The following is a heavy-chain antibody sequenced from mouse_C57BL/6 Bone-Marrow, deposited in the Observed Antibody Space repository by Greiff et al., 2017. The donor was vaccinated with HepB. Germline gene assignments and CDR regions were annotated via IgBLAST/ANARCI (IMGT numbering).Heavy chain of an antibody. CDR1: GFTFSDYY. Sequence: EVQLQESGGGLVQPGGSLTLSCAASGFTFSDYYMYWVRQTPEKRLEWVAYISNGGGSTYYPDTVKGRFTISRDNAKNTLYLQMSRLKSEDTAMYYCAKGITTVVDYNAMDYWGQGTSVTVSS. CDR3: AKGITTVVDYNAMDY. D-gene: IGHD1-1*01. V-gene: IGHV5-12*01. CDR2: ISNGGGST. J-gene: IGHJ4*01.